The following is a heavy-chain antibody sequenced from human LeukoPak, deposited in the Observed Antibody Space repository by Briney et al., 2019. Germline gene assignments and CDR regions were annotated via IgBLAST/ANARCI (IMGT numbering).Heavy chain of an antibody. CDR3: ARGLGYYGSGSFYW. D-gene: IGHD3-10*01. J-gene: IGHJ4*02. CDR2: INHSGST. V-gene: IGHV4-34*01. Sequence: SETLSLTCAVYGGSFSGYYWSWIRQPPGKGLEWIGEINHSGSTNYNPSLKSRVTISVGTSKNQFSLKLSSVTAADTAVYYCARGLGYYGSGSFYWWGQGTLVTVSS. CDR1: GGSFSGYY.